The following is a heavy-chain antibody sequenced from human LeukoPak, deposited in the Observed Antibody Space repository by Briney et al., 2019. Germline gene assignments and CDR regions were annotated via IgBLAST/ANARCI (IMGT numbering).Heavy chain of an antibody. V-gene: IGHV4-59*12. CDR2: IYYSGST. CDR3: ARAQGGIVVVVAATPVWFDP. Sequence: SETLSLTCTVSGGSISSYYWSWIRQPPGKGLEWIGYIYYSGSTNYNPSLKSRVTIPVDTSKNQFSLKLSSVTAADTAVYYCARAQGGIVVVVAATPVWFDPWGQGTLVTVSS. D-gene: IGHD2-15*01. J-gene: IGHJ5*02. CDR1: GGSISSYY.